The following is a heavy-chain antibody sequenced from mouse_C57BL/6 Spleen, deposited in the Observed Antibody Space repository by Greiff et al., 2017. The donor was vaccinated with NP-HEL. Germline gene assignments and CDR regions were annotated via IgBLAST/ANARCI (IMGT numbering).Heavy chain of an antibody. J-gene: IGHJ3*01. Sequence: VQLQQSGPELVKPGASVKISCKASGYSFTSYYIHWVKQRPGQGLEWIGWIYPGSGNTKYNEKFKGKATLTADTSSSTAYMQLSSLTSEDSAVYYCARSGGNYVGAYWGQGTLVTVSA. CDR3: ARSGGNYVGAY. D-gene: IGHD2-1*01. CDR1: GYSFTSYY. CDR2: IYPGSGNT. V-gene: IGHV1-66*01.